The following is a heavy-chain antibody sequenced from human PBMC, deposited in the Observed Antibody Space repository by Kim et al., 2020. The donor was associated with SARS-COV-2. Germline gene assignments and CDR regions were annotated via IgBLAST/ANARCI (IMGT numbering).Heavy chain of an antibody. CDR2: ISWNSGSI. CDR1: GFTFDDYA. CDR3: AKDRSLDTPRGMDV. V-gene: IGHV3-9*01. J-gene: IGHJ6*02. D-gene: IGHD5-18*01. Sequence: GGSLRLSCAASGFTFDDYAMHWVRQAPGKGLEWVSGISWNSGSIGYADSVKGRFTISRDNAKNSLYLQMNSLRAEDTTLYYCAKDRSLDTPRGMDVWGQGTTVTVSS.